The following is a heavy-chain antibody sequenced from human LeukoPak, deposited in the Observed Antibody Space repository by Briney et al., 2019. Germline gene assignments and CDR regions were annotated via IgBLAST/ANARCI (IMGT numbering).Heavy chain of an antibody. J-gene: IGHJ4*02. V-gene: IGHV3-7*01. Sequence: GGSLRLSCAHPVFTFSSYWMSWVRQAPGKGLEWVANIKQDGSEKYYVDSVKGRFTISRDNAKNSLYLQMNSLRAEDTAVYYCAREGYDSSGYYPTDYWGQGTLVTVSS. CDR2: IKQDGSEK. CDR1: VFTFSSYW. CDR3: AREGYDSSGYYPTDY. D-gene: IGHD3-22*01.